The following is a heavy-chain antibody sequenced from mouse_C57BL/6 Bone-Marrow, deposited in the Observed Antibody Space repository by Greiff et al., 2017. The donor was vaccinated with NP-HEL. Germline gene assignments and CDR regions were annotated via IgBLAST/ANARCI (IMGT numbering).Heavy chain of an antibody. CDR2: IYPGSGNT. CDR3: ARSGGMVTSFFDY. J-gene: IGHJ2*01. D-gene: IGHD2-1*01. Sequence: VKLVESGAELVRPGASVKLSCKASGYTFTDYYINWVKQRPGQGLEWIARIYPGSGNTYYNEKFKGKATLTAEKSSSTAYMQLSSLTSEDSAVYFCARSGGMVTSFFDYWGQGTTLTVSS. CDR1: GYTFTDYY. V-gene: IGHV1-76*01.